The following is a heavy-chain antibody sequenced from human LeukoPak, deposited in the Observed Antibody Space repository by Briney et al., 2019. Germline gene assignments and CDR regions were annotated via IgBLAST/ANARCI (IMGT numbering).Heavy chain of an antibody. Sequence: PGGSLRLSCTAPGFTFSNAWMNWVRQAPGKGLEWVGRIKSKPNGGTTDYAAPVKGRFTISRDDSKNTVYLQMNSLKTEDTAVYWCATGAITGPGLDYWGQGTLVTVSS. CDR3: ATGAITGPGLDY. V-gene: IGHV3-15*01. J-gene: IGHJ4*02. CDR2: IKSKPNGGTT. CDR1: GFTFSNAW. D-gene: IGHD1-20*01.